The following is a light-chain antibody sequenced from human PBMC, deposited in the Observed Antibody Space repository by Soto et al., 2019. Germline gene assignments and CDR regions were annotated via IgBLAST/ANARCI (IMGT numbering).Light chain of an antibody. CDR3: QHYNSYPEA. Sequence: DVRMTQSPSSLSASVGDTITITCRASRTINTYLNWFQQKPGEPPRLLIYGASTLHDGVPSRFSGSGSGADFTLTISSLQTDDFATYYCQHYNSYPEAFGQGTKVDIK. CDR2: GAS. CDR1: RTINTY. J-gene: IGKJ1*01. V-gene: IGKV1-16*01.